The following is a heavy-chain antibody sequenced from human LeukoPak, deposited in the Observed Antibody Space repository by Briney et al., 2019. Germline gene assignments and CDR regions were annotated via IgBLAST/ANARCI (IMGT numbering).Heavy chain of an antibody. D-gene: IGHD4-17*01. J-gene: IGHJ4*02. Sequence: KPSETLSLTCAVYGGSFSNYYWNWIRQPPGKGLEWIGEINHSGSTNYNPSLKSRVTISVDTSKNQFSLKLSSVPAADTAVYYCARVSRDYGSRAWRVGRGIYFDYWGQGTLVTVSP. CDR3: ARVSRDYGSRAWRVGRGIYFDY. CDR1: GGSFSNYY. CDR2: INHSGST. V-gene: IGHV4-34*01.